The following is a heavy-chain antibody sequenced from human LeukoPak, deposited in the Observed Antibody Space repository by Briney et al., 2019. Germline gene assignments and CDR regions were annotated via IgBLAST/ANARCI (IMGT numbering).Heavy chain of an antibody. CDR1: GFTFSSYA. D-gene: IGHD3-22*01. CDR3: ARSLGFTMIDY. J-gene: IGHJ4*02. Sequence: GGSLRLSCAASGFTFSSYAMHWVRQAPGKGLEWVAVISYDGSNKYYADSVKGRFTISRDNSKNTLYLQMNSLRAEDTAVYYCARSLGFTMIDYWGQGTLVTVSS. V-gene: IGHV3-30*04. CDR2: ISYDGSNK.